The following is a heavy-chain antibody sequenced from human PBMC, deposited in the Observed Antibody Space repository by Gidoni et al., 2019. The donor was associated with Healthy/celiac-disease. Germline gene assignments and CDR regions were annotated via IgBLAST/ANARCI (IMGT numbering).Heavy chain of an antibody. CDR3: ARDPPPSGIAARPRYYYYGMDV. CDR2: IIPIFGTA. CDR1: GGTFSSYA. V-gene: IGHV1-69*06. Sequence: QVQLVQSGAEVKKPGSSVKVSCKASGGTFSSYAIRWVRQAPGQGLEWMGGIIPIFGTANYAQKFQGRVTITADKSTSTAYMELSSLRSEDTAVYYCARDPPPSGIAARPRYYYYGMDVWGQGTTVTVSS. J-gene: IGHJ6*02. D-gene: IGHD6-6*01.